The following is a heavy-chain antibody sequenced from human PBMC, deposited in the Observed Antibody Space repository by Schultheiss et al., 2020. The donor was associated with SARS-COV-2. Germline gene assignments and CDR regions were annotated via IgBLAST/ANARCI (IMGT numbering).Heavy chain of an antibody. CDR3: ARGTIENYDFWSGRLPKYGMDV. Sequence: GGSLRLSCAASGFSFSSSSMHWVRQAPGKGLEWVSAISGSGGSTYYADSVKGRFTISRDNSKNTLYLQMNSLRTKDTAVYYCARGTIENYDFWSGRLPKYGMDVWGQGTTVTVSS. CDR1: GFSFSSSS. V-gene: IGHV3-23*01. CDR2: ISGSGGST. J-gene: IGHJ6*02. D-gene: IGHD3-3*01.